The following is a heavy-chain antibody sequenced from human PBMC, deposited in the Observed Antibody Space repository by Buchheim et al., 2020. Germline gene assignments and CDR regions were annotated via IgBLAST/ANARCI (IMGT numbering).Heavy chain of an antibody. J-gene: IGHJ6*03. CDR1: GFTFSSYS. CDR3: ARRYYSPTYYYYYYMDV. CDR2: ISSSSTI. D-gene: IGHD4-11*01. Sequence: EVQLVESGGGLVQPGGSLRLSCAASGFTFSSYSMNWVRQAPGKGLEWVSYISSSSTIYYADSVKGRFTISRDNAKNSLYLQMNSLRAEDTAVYYCARRYYSPTYYYYYYMDVWGKGTT. V-gene: IGHV3-48*01.